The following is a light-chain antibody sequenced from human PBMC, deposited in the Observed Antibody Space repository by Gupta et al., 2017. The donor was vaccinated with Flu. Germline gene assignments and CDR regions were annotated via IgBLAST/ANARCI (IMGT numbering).Light chain of an antibody. CDR1: SSDVGGYNY. J-gene: IGLJ3*02. V-gene: IGLV2-11*01. CDR2: DVI. CDR3: CSYAGTYTGV. Sequence: QSALTQPRSVSGSPGQSVTISCTGTSSDVGGYNYVSWYQQHPGKAPKVMIYDVIKRPSGVPDRFAGSSSGNTASLTISGLQAEDEADDYCCSYAGTYTGVFGGGTKLTVL.